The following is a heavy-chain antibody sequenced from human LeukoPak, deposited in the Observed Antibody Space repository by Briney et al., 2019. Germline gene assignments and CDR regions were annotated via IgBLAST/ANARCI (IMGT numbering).Heavy chain of an antibody. Sequence: GGSLRLSCAASGFTFSSYNMNWVRQAPGKGLEWVSSISSSSSYIYYADSVKGRFTISRDNAKNSLYLQMNSLRAEDTAVYYCARVPTGSYYFDYWGQGTLVTVSS. D-gene: IGHD1-26*01. J-gene: IGHJ4*02. CDR1: GFTFSSYN. CDR2: ISSSSSYI. V-gene: IGHV3-21*01. CDR3: ARVPTGSYYFDY.